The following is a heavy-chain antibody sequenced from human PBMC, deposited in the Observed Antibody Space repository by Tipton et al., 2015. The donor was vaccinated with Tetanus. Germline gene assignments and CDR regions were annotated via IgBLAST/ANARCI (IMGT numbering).Heavy chain of an antibody. D-gene: IGHD6-19*01. J-gene: IGHJ4*02. CDR1: GGSISSYY. CDR3: ARVSDSSGWYEALY. Sequence: TLSLTCTVSGGSISSYYWSWIRQPPGKGLEWIGYIYYSGSTNYNPSLKSRVTISVDTSKNQFSLKLSSVTAADTAVYYCARVSDSSGWYEALYWGQGTLVTVSS. CDR2: IYYSGST. V-gene: IGHV4-59*01.